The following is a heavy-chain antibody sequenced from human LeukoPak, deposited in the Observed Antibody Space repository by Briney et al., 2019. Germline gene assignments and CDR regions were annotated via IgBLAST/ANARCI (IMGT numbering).Heavy chain of an antibody. CDR2: IRYDGSNK. J-gene: IGHJ4*02. CDR1: GFTFSSYG. D-gene: IGHD2-2*02. CDR3: ARLGYCSSTSCYSRPGQD. Sequence: GGSLRLSRAASGFTFSSYGMHWVRQAPGKGLEWVAFIRYDGSNKYYADSVKGRFTISRDNSKNTLYLQMNSLRAEDTAVYYCARLGYCSSTSCYSRPGQDWGQGTLVTVSS. V-gene: IGHV3-30*02.